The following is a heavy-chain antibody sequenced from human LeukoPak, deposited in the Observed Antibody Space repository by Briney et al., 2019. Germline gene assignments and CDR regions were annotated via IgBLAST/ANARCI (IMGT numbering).Heavy chain of an antibody. J-gene: IGHJ4*02. D-gene: IGHD3-3*01. CDR1: GGSISSYY. CDR3: ARHEYDFWSGYYAFDY. V-gene: IGHV4-59*01. Sequence: SETLSLTCTVSGGSISSYYWSWVRQPPGKGLEGIGNIYYSGSTNYDPSLKSRVTISVDTSKNQFSLKLSSVTAADTAVYYCARHEYDFWSGYYAFDYWGQGTLVTVSS. CDR2: IYYSGST.